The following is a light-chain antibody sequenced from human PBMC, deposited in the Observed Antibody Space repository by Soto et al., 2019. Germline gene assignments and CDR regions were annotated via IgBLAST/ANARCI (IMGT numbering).Light chain of an antibody. Sequence: IVMTQSPATLSVSPGEGATLSCRASETISRDLAWYQQKPGQSPRLLIFGAFTRATGVPVRFSGSGSGTDFTLAVSSLQSDDVAVYFGQQYNKWPLSFGGGTRVEIK. V-gene: IGKV3D-15*01. J-gene: IGKJ4*01. CDR1: ETISRD. CDR3: QQYNKWPLS. CDR2: GAF.